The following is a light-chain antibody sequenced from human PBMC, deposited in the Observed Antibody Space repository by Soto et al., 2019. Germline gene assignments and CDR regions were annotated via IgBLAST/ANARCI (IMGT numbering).Light chain of an antibody. CDR1: QSVSSN. Sequence: EIVMTQSPATLSVSPGERATLSCRASQSVSSNLAWYQQKPGQAPRLLIYGASTRATGIPARFSGSGSGTEFTLTISSLQSEDFAVYYCQQYNNWPMYTFGQGTRWIS. CDR3: QQYNNWPMYT. J-gene: IGKJ2*01. V-gene: IGKV3-15*01. CDR2: GAS.